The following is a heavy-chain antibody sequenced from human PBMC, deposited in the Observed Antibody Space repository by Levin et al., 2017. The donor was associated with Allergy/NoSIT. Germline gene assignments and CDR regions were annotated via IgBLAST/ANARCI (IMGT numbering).Heavy chain of an antibody. Sequence: ASVKVSCKTSGYTFTTYGISWVRQAPGQGLEWMGWISADNGNTNYAQKFQGRVTMTTDTSTTTAYMELRSLRSDDTAVYYCARDLGAKALSFWHYWGQGTLVTVSS. V-gene: IGHV1-18*01. CDR3: ARDLGAKALSFWHY. CDR2: ISADNGNT. J-gene: IGHJ4*02. CDR1: GYTFTTYG. D-gene: IGHD4/OR15-4a*01.